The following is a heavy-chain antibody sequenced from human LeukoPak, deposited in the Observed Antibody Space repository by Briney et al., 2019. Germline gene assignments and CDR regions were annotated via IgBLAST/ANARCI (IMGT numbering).Heavy chain of an antibody. D-gene: IGHD2-2*02. V-gene: IGHV4-59*01. CDR3: ARDGGDPYCSSTSCYMGLDH. CDR2: IYYSGST. Sequence: SETLSLTCTVSGGSISSYYWSWIRQPPGKGLEWLGYIYYSGSTNYNPSLKSRVTISVDTSKNQFSLKLSSVTAGDTAVYYCARDGGDPYCSSTSCYMGLDHWGQGTLVTVSS. CDR1: GGSISSYY. J-gene: IGHJ4*02.